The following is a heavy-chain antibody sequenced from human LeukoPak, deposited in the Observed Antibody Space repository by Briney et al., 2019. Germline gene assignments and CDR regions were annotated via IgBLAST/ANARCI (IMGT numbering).Heavy chain of an antibody. D-gene: IGHD3-22*01. J-gene: IGHJ4*02. V-gene: IGHV3-73*01. CDR3: TSWGYYDSGGY. CDR2: IRSKANSYAT. Sequence: GGSLRLSCAASGFTFSSYGMHWVRQASGKGLEWVGRIRSKANSYATAYAASVKGRFTISRDDSKNTAYLQMNSLKTEDTAVYYCTSWGYYDSGGYWGQGTLVTVSS. CDR1: GFTFSSYG.